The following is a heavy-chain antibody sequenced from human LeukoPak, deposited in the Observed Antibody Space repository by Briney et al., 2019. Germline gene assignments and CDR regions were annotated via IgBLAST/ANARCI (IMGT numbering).Heavy chain of an antibody. J-gene: IGHJ4*02. CDR1: GYTFTSYY. Sequence: ASVKVSCKASGYTFTSYYMHWVRQAPGQGLEWMGIINPSGGSTSYAQRFQGRITMTRDTSTSTVYMELSSLRSEDTAVYYCARDSAGEGGSGSSLWYFDYWGQGTLVTVSS. D-gene: IGHD3-10*01. CDR3: ARDSAGEGGSGSSLWYFDY. CDR2: INPSGGST. V-gene: IGHV1-46*01.